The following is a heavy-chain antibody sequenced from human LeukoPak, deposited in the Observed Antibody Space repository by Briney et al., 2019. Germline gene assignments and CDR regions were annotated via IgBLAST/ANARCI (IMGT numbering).Heavy chain of an antibody. CDR3: ARDSYGSGSSFDY. Sequence: PGGSLRLSCAASGFTDSSNYMSWVRQAPGKGLEWVSVIYSGGSTYYADSVKGRFTISRDNSKNTLYLQMNSLRAEDTAVYYCARDSYGSGSSFDYWGQGTLVTVSS. D-gene: IGHD3-10*01. J-gene: IGHJ4*02. CDR2: IYSGGST. CDR1: GFTDSSNY. V-gene: IGHV3-53*01.